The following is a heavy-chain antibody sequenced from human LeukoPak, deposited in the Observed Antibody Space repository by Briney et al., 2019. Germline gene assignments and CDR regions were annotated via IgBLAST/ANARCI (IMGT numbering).Heavy chain of an antibody. J-gene: IGHJ5*01. CDR1: GSTFSSYS. Sequence: GGSLRLSCAASGSTFSSYSMNWVPQAPGKGREWVAANSGSGGSTYYADSVKGRYTISRDNYKATLFLQMNSLRAEDTAVYYCAKDLHDYGNYVGWFDSWGQGTLVTVSS. CDR3: AKDLHDYGNYVGWFDS. D-gene: IGHD4-11*01. V-gene: IGHV3-23*01. CDR2: NSGSGGST.